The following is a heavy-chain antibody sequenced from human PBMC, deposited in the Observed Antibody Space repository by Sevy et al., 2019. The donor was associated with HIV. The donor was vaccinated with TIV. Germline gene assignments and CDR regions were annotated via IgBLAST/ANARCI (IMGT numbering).Heavy chain of an antibody. CDR1: GYTFTSYY. D-gene: IGHD6-13*01. CDR3: AREVGQKLEKRYFDL. J-gene: IGHJ2*01. V-gene: IGHV1-46*01. Sequence: ASVKVSCKASGYTFTSYYMHWVRQAPGQGLEWMGIINPSGGSTSYAQKFQGRVTMTRDTSTSTVYMELSSLRSEDTAVYYCAREVGQKLEKRYFDLWGRGTLVTVSS. CDR2: INPSGGST.